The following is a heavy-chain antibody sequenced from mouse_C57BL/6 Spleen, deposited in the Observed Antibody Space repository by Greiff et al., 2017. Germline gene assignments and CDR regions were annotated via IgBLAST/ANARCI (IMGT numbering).Heavy chain of an antibody. J-gene: IGHJ3*01. CDR3: ARDSDSSGSPFAY. D-gene: IGHD3-2*02. CDR1: GFTFSSYA. CDR2: ISDGGSYT. Sequence: DVQLVESGGGLVKPGGSLKLSCAASGFTFSSYAMSWVRQTPEKRLEWVATISDGGSYTYYPDNVKGRFTISRDNAKNNLYLQMSHLKSEDTAMYYCARDSDSSGSPFAYWGQGTLVTVSA. V-gene: IGHV5-4*01.